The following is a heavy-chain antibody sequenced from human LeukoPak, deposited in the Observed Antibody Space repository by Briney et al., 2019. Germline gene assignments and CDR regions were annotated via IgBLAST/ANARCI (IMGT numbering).Heavy chain of an antibody. V-gene: IGHV3-48*03. CDR2: ISSSGSTI. D-gene: IGHD3-22*01. J-gene: IGHJ4*02. CDR1: GFTFSSYE. CDR3: ARSSIYDSSGYCDY. Sequence: GGSLRLSCAASGFTFSSYEMNWVRQAPGKGLEWVSYISSSGSTIYYADSVKGRFTISRDNAKNSLYLQMNSLRAEDTAVYYCARSSIYDSSGYCDYWGQETLVTVSS.